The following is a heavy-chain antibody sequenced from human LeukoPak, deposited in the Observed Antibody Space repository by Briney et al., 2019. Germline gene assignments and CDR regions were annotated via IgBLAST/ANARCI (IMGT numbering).Heavy chain of an antibody. J-gene: IGHJ4*02. CDR3: ATYYYDSSGYSESLDY. Sequence: PSGTLSLTCAVSGGSISSSNWWSWVSQPPGKGLEWIGEIYHSGSTNYNPSLKSRVTISVDKSKNQFSLMLSSVTAADTAVYYCATYYYDSSGYSESLDYWGQGTLVTVSS. CDR1: GGSISSSNW. V-gene: IGHV4-4*02. CDR2: IYHSGST. D-gene: IGHD3-22*01.